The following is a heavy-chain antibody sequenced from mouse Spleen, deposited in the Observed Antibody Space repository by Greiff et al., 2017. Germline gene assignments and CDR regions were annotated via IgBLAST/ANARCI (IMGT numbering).Heavy chain of an antibody. CDR3: AVMITTKDYYAMDY. D-gene: IGHD2-4*01. CDR2: NAPSDSYT. Sequence: QVHVKQPGAELVMPGTSVKLSCKASGYTFTSYWMHWVKQRPGQGLEWIGENAPSDSYTNYNQNFKGKATLTLDKSSNTAYMQLSSLTSEDSAVYYCAVMITTKDYYAMDYWGQGTSVTVSS. CDR1: GYTFTSYW. V-gene: IGHV1-69*01. J-gene: IGHJ4*01.